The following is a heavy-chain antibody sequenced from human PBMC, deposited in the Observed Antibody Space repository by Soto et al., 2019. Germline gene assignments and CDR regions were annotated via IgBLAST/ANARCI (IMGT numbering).Heavy chain of an antibody. D-gene: IGHD3-3*01. CDR1: GFTFSSYG. CDR2: IWYDGSNK. V-gene: IGHV3-33*01. J-gene: IGHJ6*02. Sequence: GGSLRLSCAASGFTFSSYGMHWVRQAPGKGLEWVAVIWYDGSNKYYADSVKGRFTISRDNSKNTLYLQMNSLRAEDTAVYYCARDLLRFLEWSPPRYYYYGMDVWGQGTTVTVSS. CDR3: ARDLLRFLEWSPPRYYYYGMDV.